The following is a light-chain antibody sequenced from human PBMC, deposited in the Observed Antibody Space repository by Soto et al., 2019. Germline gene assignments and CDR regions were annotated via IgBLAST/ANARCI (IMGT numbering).Light chain of an antibody. V-gene: IGKV1-5*01. CDR1: QTISNW. CDR2: DAS. J-gene: IGKJ1*01. Sequence: DIQMTQSPSTLSASVGDRVTITCRASQTISNWLAWYQQKPGKAPKLLIYDASSLESGVPSRFRGSGSGTEFTLTISSLQTEDFATYYCQQYNSYSLFGQGAKVDI. CDR3: QQYNSYSL.